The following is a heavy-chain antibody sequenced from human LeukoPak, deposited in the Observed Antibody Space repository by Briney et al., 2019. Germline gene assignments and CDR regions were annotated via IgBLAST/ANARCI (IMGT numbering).Heavy chain of an antibody. CDR1: GFTFSSYA. CDR3: AKSWIRVGSFDY. D-gene: IGHD5-18*01. CDR2: ISGSGGYT. J-gene: IGHJ4*02. Sequence: PGGSLRLSCAVSGFTFSSYAISWVRQAPGKGLEWVSTISGSGGYTYYADSVKGRFTISRDNSKNTLYLQMNSLRAEDTAVYYCAKSWIRVGSFDYWGQGTLVTVSS. V-gene: IGHV3-23*01.